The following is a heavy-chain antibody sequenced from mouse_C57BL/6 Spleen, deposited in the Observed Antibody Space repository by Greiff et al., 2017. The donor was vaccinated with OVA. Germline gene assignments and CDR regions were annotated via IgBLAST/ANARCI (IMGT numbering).Heavy chain of an antibody. Sequence: EVQLQQSGPELVKPGASVKISCKASGYTFTDYYMNWVKQSHGKSLEWIGDINPKNGGTSYNQKFKGKATLTVDKSSSTAYMELRSLTSEDSAVYYCAMRIYYDYGTAMDYWGQGTSVTVSA. J-gene: IGHJ4*01. V-gene: IGHV1-26*01. CDR2: INPKNGGT. CDR3: AMRIYYDYGTAMDY. CDR1: GYTFTDYY. D-gene: IGHD2-4*01.